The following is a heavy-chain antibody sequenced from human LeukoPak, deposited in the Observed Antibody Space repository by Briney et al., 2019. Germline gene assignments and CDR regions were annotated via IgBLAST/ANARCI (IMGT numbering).Heavy chain of an antibody. D-gene: IGHD5-12*01. CDR1: GFTFSSYS. CDR3: ARRSGYSGYDSETFFDY. J-gene: IGHJ4*02. CDR2: ISSSSSYI. V-gene: IGHV3-21*01. Sequence: PGGSLRLSCAASGFTFSSYSMNWVRQAPGKGLEWVSSISSSSSYIYYADSVKGRFTISRDNAKNSLYLRMNSLRAEDTAVYYCARRSGYSGYDSETFFDYWGQGTLVTVSS.